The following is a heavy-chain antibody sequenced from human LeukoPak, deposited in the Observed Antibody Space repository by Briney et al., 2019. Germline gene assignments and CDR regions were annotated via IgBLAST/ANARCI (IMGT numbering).Heavy chain of an antibody. V-gene: IGHV1-18*01. CDR1: GYTFTSYG. D-gene: IGHD3-9*01. CDR3: ARDYDILTGYYNPPQPNPFDY. Sequence: GASVKVSCKASGYTFTSYGISWVRQAPGQGLEWMGWISAYNGNTNYAQKLQGRVTMTTDTSTSTAYMELRSLRSDDTAVYYCARDYDILTGYYNPPQPNPFDYWGQGTLVTVSS. J-gene: IGHJ4*02. CDR2: ISAYNGNT.